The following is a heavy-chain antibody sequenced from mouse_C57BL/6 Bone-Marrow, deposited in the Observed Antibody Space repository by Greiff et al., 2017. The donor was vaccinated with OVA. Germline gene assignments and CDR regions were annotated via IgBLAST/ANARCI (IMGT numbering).Heavy chain of an antibody. Sequence: QVHVKQSGPGLVKPSQSLFLTCSITGFPITSGYYWIWIRQSPGKPLEWMGYITHSGETFYNPSLQSPISITSETSKNQFFLQLNSVTTEDTAMYYCAGDRDYGPWFAYWGQGTLVTVSA. D-gene: IGHD1-2*01. CDR3: AGDRDYGPWFAY. CDR1: GFPITSGYY. J-gene: IGHJ3*01. CDR2: ITHSGET. V-gene: IGHV12-3*01.